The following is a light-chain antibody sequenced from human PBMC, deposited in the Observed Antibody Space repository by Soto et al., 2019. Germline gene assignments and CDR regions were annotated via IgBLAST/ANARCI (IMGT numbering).Light chain of an antibody. Sequence: DIQMTQSPSTLSASIGDRVTITCRASQTVNGWLAWYQQRPGKAPKLLIYDVSALQSGVPSRFSGSGSGTEFTLTISSLQPDDFATYYCQQNNNYPWTFGQGTKVYIK. CDR1: QTVNGW. CDR3: QQNNNYPWT. CDR2: DVS. V-gene: IGKV1-5*03. J-gene: IGKJ1*01.